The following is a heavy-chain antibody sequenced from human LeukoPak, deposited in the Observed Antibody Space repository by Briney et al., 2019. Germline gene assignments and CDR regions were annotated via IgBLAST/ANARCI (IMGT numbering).Heavy chain of an antibody. CDR3: ARFYCSSTSCYPAFDY. CDR2: ISAYNGNT. Sequence: ASVKVSCKASGYTFTSYGISWVRQAPGQGLEWMGWISAYNGNTNYAQKLQGRVTMTTDTSTSTAYMELRSLRSDDTAVYYCARFYCSSTSCYPAFDYWSQGTLVTVSS. V-gene: IGHV1-18*01. D-gene: IGHD2-2*01. CDR1: GYTFTSYG. J-gene: IGHJ4*02.